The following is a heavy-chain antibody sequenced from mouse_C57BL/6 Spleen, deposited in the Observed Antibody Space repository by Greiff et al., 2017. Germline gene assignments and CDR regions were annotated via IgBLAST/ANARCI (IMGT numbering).Heavy chain of an antibody. CDR1: GYAFSSSW. V-gene: IGHV1-82*01. CDR2: IYPGDGDT. D-gene: IGHD2-2*01. J-gene: IGHJ2*01. Sequence: QVQLQQSGPELVKPGASVKISCKASGYAFSSSWMNWVKQRPGKGLEWIGRIYPGDGDTNYNGKFKGKATLTADKSSSTAYMQLSSLTSEDSAVYFCARWDYGYVGYWGQGTTLTVSS. CDR3: ARWDYGYVGY.